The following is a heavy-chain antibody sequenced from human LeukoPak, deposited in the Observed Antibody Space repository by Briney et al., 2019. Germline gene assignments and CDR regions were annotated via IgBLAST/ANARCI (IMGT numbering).Heavy chain of an antibody. D-gene: IGHD1-7*01. V-gene: IGHV4-59*08. CDR3: ARGTKILRPDYYYGMDV. J-gene: IGHJ6*02. CDR2: IHYSGST. CDR1: GGYISTYY. Sequence: SGTLALTCTVSGGYISTYYWSWIRQPPGKGLEWIGYIHYSGSTNYNPSLKSRVTISVDTSKNQFSLKLSSVTAADTAVYYCARGTKILRPDYYYGMDVWGRGTTVTVSS.